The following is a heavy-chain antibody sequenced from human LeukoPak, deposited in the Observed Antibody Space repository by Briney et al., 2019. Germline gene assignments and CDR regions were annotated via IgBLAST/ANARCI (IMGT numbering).Heavy chain of an antibody. V-gene: IGHV1-69*05. D-gene: IGHD2-21*02. J-gene: IGHJ3*02. CDR3: ARGLRFYAVVTAGTAFDI. Sequence: ASVKVSCKASGGTFSSYAISWVRQAPGQGLEWMGGIIPIFGTANYAQKFQGRVTITTDESTSTAYMELSSLRSEDTAVYYCARGLRFYAVVTAGTAFDIWGQGTMVTVSS. CDR1: GGTFSSYA. CDR2: IIPIFGTA.